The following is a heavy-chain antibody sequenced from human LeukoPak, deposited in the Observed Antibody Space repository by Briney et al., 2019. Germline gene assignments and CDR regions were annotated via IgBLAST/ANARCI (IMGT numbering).Heavy chain of an antibody. V-gene: IGHV3-23*01. Sequence: PGGSLRLSCAASGFTFNSQGMAWVRQAPAKGPEWVSAITGSGDNTYYADSVKGRFTISRNNSKNTLYLQMNSLSAEDTAVYYCAKMQGYFDLWGRGTLVTVSS. CDR3: AKMQGYFDL. CDR1: GFTFNSQG. J-gene: IGHJ2*01. CDR2: ITGSGDNT.